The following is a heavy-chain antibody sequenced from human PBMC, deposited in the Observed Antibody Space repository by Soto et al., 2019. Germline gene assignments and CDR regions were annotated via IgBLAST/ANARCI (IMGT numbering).Heavy chain of an antibody. V-gene: IGHV1-58*01. D-gene: IGHD3-9*01. J-gene: IGHJ4*02. CDR3: AAASDILTWSLDY. CDR1: GFSFTSSA. CDR2: IVVGSGNT. Sequence: ASVQGCCKSSGFSFTSSAVQWGRQARGQRLEWIGWIVVGSGNTNYAQKFQERVTITSDMSTSTAYRELSSLRSEDTAVYYCAAASDILTWSLDYWGQGTLVTVSS.